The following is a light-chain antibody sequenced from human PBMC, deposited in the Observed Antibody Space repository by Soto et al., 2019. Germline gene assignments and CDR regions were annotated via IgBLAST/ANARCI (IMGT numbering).Light chain of an antibody. CDR3: HQRSTWPLFT. CDR1: QTVSRY. CDR2: YAS. J-gene: IGKJ4*01. Sequence: VLTQSPATLFLSPGERATLSCRASQTVSRYLAWYQQKPGQAPRLLIYYASNRATGIPARFSGSGSGTDYILTISSLEPEDFAVYYCHQRSTWPLFTFGGGTKVEI. V-gene: IGKV3-11*01.